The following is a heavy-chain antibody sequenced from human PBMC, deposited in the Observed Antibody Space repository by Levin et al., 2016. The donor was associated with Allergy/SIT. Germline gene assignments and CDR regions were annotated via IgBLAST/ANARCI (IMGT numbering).Heavy chain of an antibody. V-gene: IGHV4-59*01. D-gene: IGHD6-25*01. CDR1: GDSISDNY. CDR3: TRGGSGGYFRD. J-gene: IGHJ4*02. Sequence: SETLSLTCVVSGDSISDNYWSWIRQSPGKGLEWVGNILGWGRTSYNPSLKSRATLSADRSRREISLRVTSVTAADTAVYFCTRGGSGGYFRDWGQGIPVTVSS. CDR2: ILGWGRT.